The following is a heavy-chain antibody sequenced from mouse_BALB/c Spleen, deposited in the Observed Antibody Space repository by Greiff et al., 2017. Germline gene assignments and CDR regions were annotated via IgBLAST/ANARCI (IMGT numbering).Heavy chain of an antibody. CDR2: INSNGGRT. D-gene: IGHD2-2*01. Sequence: DVKLVESGGGLVQPGGSLKLSCAASGFTFSSYGMSWVRQTPDKRLELVATINSNGGRTYYPDSVKGRFTISRDNAKNTLYLQMSSLKSEDTAMYYCARDTGYDEGFDYWGQGTTLTVSS. J-gene: IGHJ2*01. V-gene: IGHV5-6-3*01. CDR1: GFTFSSYG. CDR3: ARDTGYDEGFDY.